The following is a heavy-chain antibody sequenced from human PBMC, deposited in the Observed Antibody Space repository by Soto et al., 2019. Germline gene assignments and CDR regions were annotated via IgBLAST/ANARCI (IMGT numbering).Heavy chain of an antibody. CDR1: GFTFSSYW. CDR3: AKYNAGGSGTYALEC. D-gene: IGHD3-10*01. CDR2: INSDGSST. V-gene: IGHV3-74*01. Sequence: EVQLVESGGGLVQPGGSLRLSCAASGFTFSSYWMHWVRQAPGKGLVWVSRINSDGSSTSYADSVKGRFTISRDNAKNTPNMQMNSLRDEETAVYTSAKYNAGGSGTYALECWGQGTLVTVSS. J-gene: IGHJ4*02.